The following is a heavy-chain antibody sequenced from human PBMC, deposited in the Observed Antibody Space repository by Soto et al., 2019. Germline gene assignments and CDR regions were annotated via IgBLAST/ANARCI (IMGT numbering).Heavy chain of an antibody. CDR3: ASYDYGDYGYYYYGMDV. J-gene: IGHJ6*02. CDR2: IIPIFGTA. V-gene: IGHV1-69*13. D-gene: IGHD4-17*01. Sequence: SVKVSCKASGGTFSSYAISWVRQAPGQGLEWMGGIIPIFGTANYAQKFQGRVTITADESTSTAYMELSSLRSEDTAVYYCASYDYGDYGYYYYGMDVWGQGTTVTVS. CDR1: GGTFSSYA.